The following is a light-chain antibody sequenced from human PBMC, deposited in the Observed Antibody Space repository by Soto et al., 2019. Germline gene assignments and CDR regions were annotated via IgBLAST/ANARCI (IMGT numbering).Light chain of an antibody. J-gene: IGKJ1*01. Sequence: EIVMTQSPATLSVSPGERATLSCRASQSLGFNLAWYQQKPGQAPRLLIYAASTRATGIPARFSGSGSGTGFTLTISSLQSEDFAVYYCQQYYRWPQTFGQGTKVDI. CDR2: AAS. CDR3: QQYYRWPQT. CDR1: QSLGFN. V-gene: IGKV3-15*01.